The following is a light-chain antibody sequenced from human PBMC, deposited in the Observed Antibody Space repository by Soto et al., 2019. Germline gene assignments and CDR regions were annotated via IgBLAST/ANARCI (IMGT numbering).Light chain of an antibody. Sequence: EIVMTQSPATLSVSPGERATLSCRASQSVSSNLAWYQQKPGQAPRLLIYGASTRATGIPARFSGSGSGTEFILPISSLQSEDFAVYYCQQYNNWPPLTFGGGTQVEIK. CDR2: GAS. V-gene: IGKV3-15*01. CDR3: QQYNNWPPLT. J-gene: IGKJ4*01. CDR1: QSVSSN.